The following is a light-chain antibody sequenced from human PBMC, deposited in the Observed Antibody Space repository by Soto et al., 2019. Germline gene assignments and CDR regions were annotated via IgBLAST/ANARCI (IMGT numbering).Light chain of an antibody. CDR2: GAS. J-gene: IGKJ4*01. CDR1: QTVRTNY. Sequence: EIVLTQSPGTLSLSPGERATLSCRASQTVRTNYLAWFQHKPGQAHSLLIYGASSRHTRIPDRFSGSGSGTDFSLTINRLEPEDFAVYFCQQYSDSPLTFGGGTKVEIK. V-gene: IGKV3-20*01. CDR3: QQYSDSPLT.